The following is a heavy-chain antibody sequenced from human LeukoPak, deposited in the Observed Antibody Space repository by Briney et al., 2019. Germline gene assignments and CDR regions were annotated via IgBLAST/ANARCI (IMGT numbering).Heavy chain of an antibody. CDR1: GFTFSSYA. Sequence: PGGSLRLSCAASGFTFSSYAMSWVRQAPGKGLEWVSAISGSGGSTYYADSVKGRFTISRDNSKNTLYLQMNSLRAEDTAVYYCAKDRNYYDSSGYGDYWGQGTLVTVSS. CDR2: ISGSGGST. CDR3: AKDRNYYDSSGYGDY. D-gene: IGHD3-22*01. J-gene: IGHJ4*02. V-gene: IGHV3-23*01.